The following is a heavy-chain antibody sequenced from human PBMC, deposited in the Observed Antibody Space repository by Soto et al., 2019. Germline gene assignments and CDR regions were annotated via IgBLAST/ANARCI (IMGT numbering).Heavy chain of an antibody. CDR3: ARRDCSGGSCYNSAFDFDY. CDR2: ISAYNGNT. V-gene: IGHV1-18*01. D-gene: IGHD2-15*01. J-gene: IGHJ4*02. Sequence: ASVKVSCKASGYTFTSYGISWVRQAPGQGLEWMGWISAYNGNTNYAQKLQGRVTMTTDTSTSTAYMELRSLRSDDTAVYYCARRDCSGGSCYNSAFDFDYWCQGALVTVSS. CDR1: GYTFTSYG.